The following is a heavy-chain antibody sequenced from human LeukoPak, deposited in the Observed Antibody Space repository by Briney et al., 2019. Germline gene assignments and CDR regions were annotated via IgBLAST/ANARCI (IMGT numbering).Heavy chain of an antibody. CDR3: ARDLPYYDSSGYYSDDAFDI. CDR2: IYYSGSI. Sequence: PSETLSRTCTVSGGSISSYYWSWIRQPPGKGLEWIGYIYYSGSINYNPSLKSRVTISVDTSKNQFSLKLSSVTAADTAVYYCARDLPYYDSSGYYSDDAFDIWGQGTMVTVSS. J-gene: IGHJ3*02. CDR1: GGSISSYY. V-gene: IGHV4-59*01. D-gene: IGHD3-22*01.